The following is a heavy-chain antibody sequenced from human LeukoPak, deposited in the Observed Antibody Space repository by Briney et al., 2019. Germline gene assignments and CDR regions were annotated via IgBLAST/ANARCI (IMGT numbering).Heavy chain of an antibody. CDR1: GYTFTDYY. V-gene: IGHV1-2*02. CDR3: ARADYYGSPKVVAA. Sequence: ASVKVSCEAAGYTFTDYYINWVRQAPGQGLEWMGWINPNSGDTNYAQKFQDRVTMTRDTSISTAYIELNLLRSDDTAVYYCARADYYGSPKVVAAWGQGTLVTVSS. J-gene: IGHJ5*02. CDR2: INPNSGDT. D-gene: IGHD3-10*01.